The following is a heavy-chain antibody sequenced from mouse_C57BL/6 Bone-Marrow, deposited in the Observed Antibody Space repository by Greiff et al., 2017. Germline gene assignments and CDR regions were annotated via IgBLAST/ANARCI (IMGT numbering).Heavy chain of an antibody. D-gene: IGHD1-1*01. CDR3: ARRHFIPTVSYWYFDV. CDR1: GYTFTSYW. V-gene: IGHV1-72*01. Sequence: QVQLQQPGAELVKPGASVKLSCKASGYTFTSYWMHWVKQRPGRGLEWIGRIDPNSGGTKYNEKFKSKATLTVDKPSSTAYMQLSSLTSEYSAVYYCARRHFIPTVSYWYFDVWGTGTTVTVSS. J-gene: IGHJ1*03. CDR2: IDPNSGGT.